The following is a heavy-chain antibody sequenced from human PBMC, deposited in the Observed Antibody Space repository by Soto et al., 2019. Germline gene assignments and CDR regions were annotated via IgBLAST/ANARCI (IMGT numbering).Heavy chain of an antibody. CDR1: GFTFSSYA. CDR2: ISGSGGST. J-gene: IGHJ4*02. D-gene: IGHD5-12*01. Sequence: PGGSLRLSCAASGFTFSSYAMSWVRQAPGKGLEWVSAISGSGGSTYYADSVKGRFTISRDNSKNTLYLQMNSLRAEDTPVYYCGKDLKPASIVATIFGYWGKGPLVTVSS. CDR3: GKDLKPASIVATIFGY. V-gene: IGHV3-23*01.